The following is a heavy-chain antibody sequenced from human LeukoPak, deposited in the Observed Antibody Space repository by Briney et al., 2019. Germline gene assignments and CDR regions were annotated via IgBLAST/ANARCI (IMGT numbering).Heavy chain of an antibody. V-gene: IGHV3-30*18. CDR3: AKGRIQSYMAPEY. CDR2: ISYDGSNK. J-gene: IGHJ4*02. D-gene: IGHD4-11*01. Sequence: GGSLRLSCAASGFTFSSYGMHWVRQAPGKGLEWVAVISYDGSNKNYADSVKGRFTISRDNSKNTLYLQMNSLRAEDTAIYYCAKGRIQSYMAPEYWGQGTLVTVSS. CDR1: GFTFSSYG.